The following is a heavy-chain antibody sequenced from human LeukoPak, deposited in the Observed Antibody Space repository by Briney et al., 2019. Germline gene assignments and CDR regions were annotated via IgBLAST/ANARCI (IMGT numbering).Heavy chain of an antibody. CDR3: ARVHTSSAWSSYYFDY. D-gene: IGHD3-22*01. Sequence: GSLRLSCAASGFTFRNYAMHWVRQAPGKGLEWVALISSDGGNRYNADSVKGRFTISRDNSKNTLYLQMNSLRPEYKAVYYCARVHTSSAWSSYYFDYWGQGTLVTVSS. V-gene: IGHV3-30*04. J-gene: IGHJ4*02. CDR1: GFTFRNYA. CDR2: ISSDGGNR.